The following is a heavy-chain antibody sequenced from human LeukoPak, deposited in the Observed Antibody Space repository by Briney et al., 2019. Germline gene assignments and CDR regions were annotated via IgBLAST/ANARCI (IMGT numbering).Heavy chain of an antibody. CDR2: INSKSGGT. CDR3: ARVLRYYYYMDV. V-gene: IGHV1-2*06. Sequence: GASVKVSCKASGYTFTDYDMHWVREAPGQGLEWMGRINSKSGGTDYAQNFQGRVTMTTDTSISTAYMELSRLRSDDTAVYYCARVLRYYYYMDVWGKGTTVTVSS. J-gene: IGHJ6*03. CDR1: GYTFTDYD.